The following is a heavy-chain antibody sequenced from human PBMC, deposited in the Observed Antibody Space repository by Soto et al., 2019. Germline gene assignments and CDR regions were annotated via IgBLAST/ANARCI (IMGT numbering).Heavy chain of an antibody. D-gene: IGHD3-3*01. CDR3: AKVRRLRFLEWGPFDY. J-gene: IGHJ4*02. V-gene: IGHV3-23*01. CDR1: GFTFDDYA. Sequence: GGSLRLSCAASGFTFDDYAMHWVRHAPGKGLEWVSGISGSGGSTYYADSVKGRFTISRDNSKNTLYLQMNSLRAEDTAVYYCAKVRRLRFLEWGPFDYWGQGTLVTVSS. CDR2: ISGSGGST.